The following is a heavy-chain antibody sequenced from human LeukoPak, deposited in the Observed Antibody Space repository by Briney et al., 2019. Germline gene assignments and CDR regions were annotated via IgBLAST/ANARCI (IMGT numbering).Heavy chain of an antibody. Sequence: GGSLRLSCAASGFTFSSYAMHWVRQAPGKGLEWVAVISYDGSNKYYADSVKGRFTISRDNSKNTLCLQMNSLRAEDTAVYYCARGRTVTTVDYYYGMDVWGQGTTVTVSS. CDR2: ISYDGSNK. CDR3: ARGRTVTTVDYYYGMDV. CDR1: GFTFSSYA. V-gene: IGHV3-30-3*01. J-gene: IGHJ6*02. D-gene: IGHD4-17*01.